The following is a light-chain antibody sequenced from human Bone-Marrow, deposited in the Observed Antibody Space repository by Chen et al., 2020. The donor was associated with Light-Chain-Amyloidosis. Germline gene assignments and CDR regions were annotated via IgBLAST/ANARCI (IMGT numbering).Light chain of an antibody. Sequence: SYELTQPPSVSVSPGQTARITCSGDDLPTKYAYWYQQKPGQAPVLVIHRDNERPSGISERFSRSSAGTTATLTISGVQAEDEADYHCQSADSSGTYEVRFGGGTKLTGL. CDR1: DLPTKY. V-gene: IGLV3-25*03. CDR3: QSADSSGTYEVR. J-gene: IGLJ2*01. CDR2: RDN.